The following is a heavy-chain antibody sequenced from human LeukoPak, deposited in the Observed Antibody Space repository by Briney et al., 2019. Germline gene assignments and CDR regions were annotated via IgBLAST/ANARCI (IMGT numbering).Heavy chain of an antibody. D-gene: IGHD6-19*01. CDR1: GYTFASYG. CDR2: MNPNSGNT. J-gene: IGHJ3*02. V-gene: IGHV1-8*02. Sequence: ASVKVSCKASGYTFASYGISWVRQAPGQGLEWMGWMNPNSGNTGYAQKFQGRVTMTRNTSISTAYMELSSLRSEDTAVYYCARLSSGWFSTYAFDIWGQGTMVNVSS. CDR3: ARLSSGWFSTYAFDI.